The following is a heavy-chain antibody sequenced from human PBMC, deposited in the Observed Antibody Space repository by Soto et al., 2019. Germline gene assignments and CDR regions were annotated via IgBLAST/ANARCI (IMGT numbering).Heavy chain of an antibody. Sequence: QLQLQESGPGLVKPSETLSLTCTVSGGSISSSSYYWGWIRQPPGKGLEWIGSIYYSGSTYYNPSLKSRVTISVDTSKNQFSLKLSSVTAADTAVYYCARQTLTRGNWFDPWGQGTLVTVSS. CDR1: GGSISSSSYY. J-gene: IGHJ5*02. CDR2: IYYSGST. V-gene: IGHV4-39*01. CDR3: ARQTLTRGNWFDP. D-gene: IGHD7-27*01.